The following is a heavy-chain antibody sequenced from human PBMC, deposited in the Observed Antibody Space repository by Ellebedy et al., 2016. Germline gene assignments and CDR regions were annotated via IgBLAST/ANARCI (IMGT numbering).Heavy chain of an antibody. J-gene: IGHJ5*02. CDR1: GYTFTGYY. CDR3: ARTAWFGELFGWLDP. Sequence: ASVKVSXXASGYTFTGYYMHWVRQAPGQGLEWMGWINPNSGGTNYAQKFQGRVTMTRDTSISTAYMELSRLRSDDTAVYYCARTAWFGELFGWLDPWGQGTLVTVSS. V-gene: IGHV1-2*02. D-gene: IGHD3-10*01. CDR2: INPNSGGT.